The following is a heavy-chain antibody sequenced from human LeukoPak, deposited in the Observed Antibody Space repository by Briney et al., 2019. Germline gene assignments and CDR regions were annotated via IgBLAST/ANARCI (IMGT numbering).Heavy chain of an antibody. J-gene: IGHJ5*02. CDR2: INAGNGNT. D-gene: IGHD3-10*01. V-gene: IGHV1-3*01. CDR1: GYTFTSYA. Sequence: ALVKVSCKASGYTFTSYAMHWVRQAPGQRLEWMGWINAGNGNTKYSQKFQGRVTITRDTSASTAYMELSSLRSEDTAVYYCAREPWWFGELLSGFDPWGQGTLVTVSS. CDR3: AREPWWFGELLSGFDP.